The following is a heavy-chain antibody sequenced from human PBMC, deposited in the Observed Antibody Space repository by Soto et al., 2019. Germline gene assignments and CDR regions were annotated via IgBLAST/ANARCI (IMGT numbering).Heavy chain of an antibody. J-gene: IGHJ5*02. CDR2: ISYDGSNK. CDR3: ARDDSSSLEWFDP. V-gene: IGHV3-30-3*01. Sequence: QVQLVESGGGVVQPGRSLRLSCAASGFTFSSYAMHWVRQAPGKGLEWVAVISYDGSNKYYADSVKGRFTISRDNSKNTLYLQMNSLIAEDTAVYYCARDDSSSLEWFDPWGQGTLVTVSS. CDR1: GFTFSSYA. D-gene: IGHD6-13*01.